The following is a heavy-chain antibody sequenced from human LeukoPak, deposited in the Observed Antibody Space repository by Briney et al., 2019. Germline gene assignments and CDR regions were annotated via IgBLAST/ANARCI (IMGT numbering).Heavy chain of an antibody. D-gene: IGHD5-24*01. CDR1: GYSFTSYW. J-gene: IGHJ4*02. V-gene: IGHV5-51*01. CDR2: IYPGDSDT. Sequence: GESLKISRKGSGYSFTSYWIGWVRQMPGKGLEGMGIIYPGDSDTRYSPSFQGQVTISADKSISTTYLKWSSMEASDTAMYYCARLRDGDFDYWGQGNLVTVSS. CDR3: ARLRDGDFDY.